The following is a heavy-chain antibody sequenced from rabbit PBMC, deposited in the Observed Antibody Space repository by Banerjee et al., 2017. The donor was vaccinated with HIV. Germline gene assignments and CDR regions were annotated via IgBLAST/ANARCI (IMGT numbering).Heavy chain of an antibody. D-gene: IGHD4-1*01. Sequence: QEQLEESGGDLVKPEGSLTITCTASGFSFSGYGISWVLQAPGKGLEWIACINTISGDTVYATWAKGRFTISKTSSTTVTLQMTSLTAADTATYFCARDLAGVIGWNFGLWGPGTLVTVS. CDR2: INTISGDT. V-gene: IGHV1S45*01. CDR1: GFSFSGYG. CDR3: ARDLAGVIGWNFGL. J-gene: IGHJ4*01.